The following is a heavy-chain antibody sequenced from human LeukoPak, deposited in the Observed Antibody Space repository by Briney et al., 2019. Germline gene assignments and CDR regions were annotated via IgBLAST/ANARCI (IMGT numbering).Heavy chain of an antibody. V-gene: IGHV3-30-3*01. D-gene: IGHD3-22*01. CDR1: GFTFSSYA. CDR3: ARDSDYDRRGPRDFDY. CDR2: ISYDGSNK. Sequence: GGSLRLSCAASGFTFSSYAMHWVRQAPGKGLEWVAVISYDGSNKYYADSVKGRFTISRDNSKNTLYLQMNSLRAEDTAVYYCARDSDYDRRGPRDFDYWGQGTLVTVSS. J-gene: IGHJ4*02.